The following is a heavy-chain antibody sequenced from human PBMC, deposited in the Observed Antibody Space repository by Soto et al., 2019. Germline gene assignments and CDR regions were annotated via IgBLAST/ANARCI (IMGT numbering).Heavy chain of an antibody. Sequence: LSLTCAVYGGSFSGYYWSWIRQPPGKGLEWIGEINHSGSTNYNPSLKSRVTISVDTSKNQFSLKLSSVTAADTAVYYCARRLRTPEYSGYARYVFDIWGQGTMVT. CDR3: ARRLRTPEYSGYARYVFDI. CDR2: INHSGST. D-gene: IGHD5-12*01. J-gene: IGHJ3*02. V-gene: IGHV4-34*01. CDR1: GGSFSGYY.